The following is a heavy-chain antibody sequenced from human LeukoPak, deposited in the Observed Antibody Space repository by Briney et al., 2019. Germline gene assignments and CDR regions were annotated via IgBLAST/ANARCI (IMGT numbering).Heavy chain of an antibody. Sequence: GGSLRLSCAASGFTFSSYAMSWVRQAPGKGLEWVSAISGSGGSTYYADSVKGRFTISRDNSKNTLYLQMNSLRAEDTAVYYCAKDFLFSPNIAARPNWFDPWGQGTLVTVSS. D-gene: IGHD6-6*01. J-gene: IGHJ5*02. CDR2: ISGSGGST. CDR3: AKDFLFSPNIAARPNWFDP. CDR1: GFTFSSYA. V-gene: IGHV3-23*01.